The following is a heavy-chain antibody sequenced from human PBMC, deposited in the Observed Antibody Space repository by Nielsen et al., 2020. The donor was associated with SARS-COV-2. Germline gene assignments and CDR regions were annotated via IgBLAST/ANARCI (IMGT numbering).Heavy chain of an antibody. CDR1: GYTFTGYY. Sequence: ASVKVSCKASGYTFTGYYMHWVRQAPGQGLEWMGWINPNSGGTNYAQKFQGRVTMTRDTSISTAYMELSRLRSDDTAVYYGERNDEWSYFDYWGQGTLVTVSS. J-gene: IGHJ4*02. CDR2: INPNSGGT. D-gene: IGHD3-3*01. V-gene: IGHV1-2*02. CDR3: ERNDEWSYFDY.